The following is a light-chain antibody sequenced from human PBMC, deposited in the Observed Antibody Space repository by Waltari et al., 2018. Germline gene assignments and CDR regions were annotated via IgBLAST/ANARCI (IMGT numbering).Light chain of an antibody. CDR1: SSDVGAYNY. Sequence: QSALTQPPSASGSPGQSVTISCTGTSSDVGAYNYFPGYQQYPGKAPKRMFYEVTKPPSGVPDRFSASKSGNTASLTVSGLQAEDEADYYCSSYAGNNNCVFGTGTKVTVL. CDR2: EVT. CDR3: SSYAGNNNCV. V-gene: IGLV2-8*01. J-gene: IGLJ1*01.